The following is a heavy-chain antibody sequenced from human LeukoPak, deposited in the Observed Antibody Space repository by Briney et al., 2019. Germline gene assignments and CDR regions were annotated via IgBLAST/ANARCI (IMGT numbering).Heavy chain of an antibody. Sequence: ASVKVSCKAAGYTFIGYYLHWGRQAPGQGLEFMGHINPDSGATTYAQKFQGRVTMTRDTSISTAYMELSSLTSDDTAVYYCARNHRGSGLGYWGQGTLVTVSS. CDR2: INPDSGAT. V-gene: IGHV1-2*06. CDR1: GYTFIGYY. D-gene: IGHD3-10*01. J-gene: IGHJ4*02. CDR3: ARNHRGSGLGY.